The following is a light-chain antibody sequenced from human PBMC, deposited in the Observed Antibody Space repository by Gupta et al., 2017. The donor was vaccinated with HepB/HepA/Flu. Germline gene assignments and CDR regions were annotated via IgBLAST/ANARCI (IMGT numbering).Light chain of an antibody. CDR3: QQRSV. CDR1: QSIGSY. Sequence: VLTQSPGTLSLSPGARATLACRASQSIGSYLAWYQQKPGQAPRLLIYDESNRATGIPARVSGSGPGTDFTLTISSLEPEDCAVYYCQQRSVFGGGTKVEIK. V-gene: IGKV3D-11*02. J-gene: IGKJ4*01. CDR2: DES.